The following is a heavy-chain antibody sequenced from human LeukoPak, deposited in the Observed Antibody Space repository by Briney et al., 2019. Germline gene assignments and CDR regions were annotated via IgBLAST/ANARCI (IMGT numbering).Heavy chain of an antibody. V-gene: IGHV3-30*03. J-gene: IGHJ4*02. Sequence: GRSLRLSCAASGFTFSSYAMHWVRQAPGKGLEWVAFISYDGSNKYFPDSVKGRFTISRDNSKNTLHLQMNSLRGEDTAVYYCARLAASDPSDYWGQGTLVTVSS. CDR2: ISYDGSNK. D-gene: IGHD2-15*01. CDR1: GFTFSSYA. CDR3: ARLAASDPSDY.